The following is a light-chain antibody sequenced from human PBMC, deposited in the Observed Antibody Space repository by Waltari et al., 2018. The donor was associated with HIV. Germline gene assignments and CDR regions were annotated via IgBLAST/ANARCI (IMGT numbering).Light chain of an antibody. CDR2: WAS. Sequence: DIVMTQSPDSLTVSLGERATINCKSSQSLLYSSNKKSYLAWYQQKPGQPPKLLIYWASTRESGVPDRFSGSGSGTDFTLTISSLQAEDVAVYYCQQYYTTPLTFGGGTKLEIK. V-gene: IGKV4-1*01. CDR3: QQYYTTPLT. CDR1: QSLLYSSNKKSY. J-gene: IGKJ4*01.